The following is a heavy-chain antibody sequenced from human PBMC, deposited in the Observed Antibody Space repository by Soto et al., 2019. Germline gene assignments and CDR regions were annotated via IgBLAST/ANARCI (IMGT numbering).Heavy chain of an antibody. J-gene: IGHJ4*02. CDR2: SSAYSGGA. D-gene: IGHD2-15*01. Sequence: EQPGGEGKETGASVKVSCKASGYAFTTYGITGVRQAPGQGLEWMGWSSAYSGGAKYALKFQDRVNMPTDTSTNTAYMGLRSLTSDDTAIYYCARGPRSGFCSGGTCHYFDYWGQGTQVTVSA. CDR3: ARGPRSGFCSGGTCHYFDY. CDR1: GYAFTTYG. V-gene: IGHV1-18*01.